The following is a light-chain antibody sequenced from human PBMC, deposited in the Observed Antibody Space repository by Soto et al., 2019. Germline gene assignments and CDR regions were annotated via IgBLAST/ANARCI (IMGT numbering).Light chain of an antibody. CDR1: QGIGND. Sequence: DIQMTQSPSSLSASVGDRVTITCRASQGIGNDLGWYQQKPGKAPKRLIYATSSLQSGVPSRFSGSGSGTEFTLTINSLQPEDFATYYCLQHNTYPRTFGQGTKVDI. CDR3: LQHNTYPRT. V-gene: IGKV1-17*01. J-gene: IGKJ1*01. CDR2: ATS.